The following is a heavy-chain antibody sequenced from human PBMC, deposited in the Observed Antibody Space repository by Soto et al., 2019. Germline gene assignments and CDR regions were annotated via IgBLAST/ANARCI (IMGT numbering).Heavy chain of an antibody. D-gene: IGHD3-3*01. CDR2: IKQDGSEK. V-gene: IGHV3-7*01. CDR1: GFTFSSYW. Sequence: PGGSLRLSCAASGFTFSSYWMSWVRQAPGKGLEWVANIKQDGSEKYYVDSVRGRFTISRDNAKNSLYLQMNSLRAEDTAVYYCAREELRFLEWSQFDYWGQGTLVTVSS. J-gene: IGHJ4*02. CDR3: AREELRFLEWSQFDY.